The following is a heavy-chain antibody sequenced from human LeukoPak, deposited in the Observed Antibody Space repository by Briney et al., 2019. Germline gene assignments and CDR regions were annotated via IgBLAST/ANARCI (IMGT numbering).Heavy chain of an antibody. J-gene: IGHJ4*02. D-gene: IGHD3-22*01. CDR3: ARGAHYHDSSQVYDN. CDR2: INPNSGGT. Sequence: GASVKVSCKASGYTFTGYYMHWVRQAPGQGLEWMGWINPNSGGTNYAQKFHGRVTMTRDTSISTAYMELRRLRSDDTAVYYCARGAHYHDSSQVYDNWGQGTLVTVSS. CDR1: GYTFTGYY. V-gene: IGHV1-2*02.